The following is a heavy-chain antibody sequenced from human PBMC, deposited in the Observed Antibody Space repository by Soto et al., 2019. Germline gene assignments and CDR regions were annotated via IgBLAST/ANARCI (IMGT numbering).Heavy chain of an antibody. D-gene: IGHD5-12*01. Sequence: PLELRSLTCPVAGGCITRCPHYYCTKLQPPGKGLEWIGYIYYSGSTNYNTSLKSRVTISVDTSKNQFSLKLSSVTAADTAVYYFAREDSGYEREYYLDVWGKGTTVTVSS. CDR3: AREDSGYEREYYLDV. CDR2: IYYSGST. J-gene: IGHJ6*03. CDR1: GGCITRCPHY. V-gene: IGHV4-61*01.